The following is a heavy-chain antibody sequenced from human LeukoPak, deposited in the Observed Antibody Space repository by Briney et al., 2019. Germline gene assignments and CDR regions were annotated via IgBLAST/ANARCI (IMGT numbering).Heavy chain of an antibody. J-gene: IGHJ4*02. CDR1: GDTLTGCY. CDR3: AREYGSGGWCSAGFDS. Sequence: ASVKVSRKGSGDTLTGCYIHWVRQAPGQGPGWVGWSNTNSGDTKSAQKFEGRVTMTRDTSISTASMELSGLKSDDTALYYCAREYGSGGWCSAGFDSWGQGTLVTVSS. D-gene: IGHD2-15*01. V-gene: IGHV1-2*02. CDR2: SNTNSGDT.